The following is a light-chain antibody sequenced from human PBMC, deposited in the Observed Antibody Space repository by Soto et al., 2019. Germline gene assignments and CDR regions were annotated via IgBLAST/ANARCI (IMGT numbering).Light chain of an antibody. V-gene: IGKV2-30*01. CDR3: MQGTHWPLT. CDR2: RVS. CDR1: QSLAYRDGNTY. J-gene: IGKJ4*01. Sequence: DVVMTQSPLSLPVTLGQPASISCRSSQSLAYRDGNTYLSWFQQRPGQSPRHLIYRVSNRDSGVPDRFSGSGSGTDFTLKISRVQAEDVGIYYCMQGTHWPLTFGGGTRVEIK.